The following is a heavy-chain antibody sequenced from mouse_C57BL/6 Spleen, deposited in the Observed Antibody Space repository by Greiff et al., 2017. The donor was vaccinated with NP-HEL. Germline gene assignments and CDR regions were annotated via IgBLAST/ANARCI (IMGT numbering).Heavy chain of an antibody. D-gene: IGHD1-1*01. J-gene: IGHJ1*03. Sequence: EVQLQQSGPELVKPGASVKISCKASGYSFTGYYMNWVKQSPEKSLEWIGEINPSTGGTTYNQKFKAKATLTVDKSSSTAYMQLKSLTSEDSAVYYCASRIYYGSSRDVWGTGTTVTVAS. CDR2: INPSTGGT. V-gene: IGHV1-42*01. CDR1: GYSFTGYY. CDR3: ASRIYYGSSRDV.